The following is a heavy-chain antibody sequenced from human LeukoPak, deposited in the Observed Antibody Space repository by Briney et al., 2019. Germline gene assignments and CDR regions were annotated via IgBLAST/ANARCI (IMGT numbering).Heavy chain of an antibody. CDR2: FYYSGST. CDR3: ARKVPAAMVSWFDP. J-gene: IGHJ5*02. V-gene: IGHV4-39*07. Sequence: SETLSLTCTVSGGSISNSIYYWGWFRQPPGKGLEWIGSFYYSGSTYYNPSLKSRVTVSVDTSKNQFSLKLSSVTAADTAVYYCARKVPAAMVSWFDPWGQGTLVTASS. CDR1: GGSISNSIYY. D-gene: IGHD2-2*01.